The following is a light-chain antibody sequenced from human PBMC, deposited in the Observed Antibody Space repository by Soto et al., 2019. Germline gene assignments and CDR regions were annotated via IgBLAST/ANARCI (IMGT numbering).Light chain of an antibody. CDR1: QSVSSNF. CDR2: GAS. CDR3: QQYGSSPWT. Sequence: EIVLTQSPGTLSLSPGERGTLSCRASQSVSSNFLAWYQQKPGQAPRVLIHGASNRATDIPDRFSGSGSGTDFTLTISRLEPEDFAVYYCQQYGSSPWTFGQGTKVEIK. J-gene: IGKJ1*01. V-gene: IGKV3-20*01.